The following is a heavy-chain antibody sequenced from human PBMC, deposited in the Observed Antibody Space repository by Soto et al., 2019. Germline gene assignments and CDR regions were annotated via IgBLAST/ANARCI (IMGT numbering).Heavy chain of an antibody. V-gene: IGHV3-7*03. Sequence: EVQLVESGGGLVQPGGSLRLSCAASGFTVSSYWMSWVRQAPGKGLEWVANIKQDGSEKYYVDSVKGRFTISRDNAKNSLYLQMNSLRDEDTAVYYCARDGSGSYGYWGQGTLVTVSS. J-gene: IGHJ4*02. CDR1: GFTVSSYW. CDR2: IKQDGSEK. D-gene: IGHD1-26*01. CDR3: ARDGSGSYGY.